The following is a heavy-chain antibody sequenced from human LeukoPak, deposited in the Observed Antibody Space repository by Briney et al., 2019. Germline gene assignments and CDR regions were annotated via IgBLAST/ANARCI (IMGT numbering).Heavy chain of an antibody. V-gene: IGHV1-2*02. CDR2: INPNSGGT. Sequence: ASVKVSCKASGYTFTSYYMHWVRQAPGQGLEWMGWINPNSGGTNYAQKFQGRVTMTRDTSISTAYMELSRLRSDDTAVYYCASTQTLVGATTDWGQGTLVTVSS. D-gene: IGHD1-26*01. CDR3: ASTQTLVGATTD. CDR1: GYTFTSYY. J-gene: IGHJ4*02.